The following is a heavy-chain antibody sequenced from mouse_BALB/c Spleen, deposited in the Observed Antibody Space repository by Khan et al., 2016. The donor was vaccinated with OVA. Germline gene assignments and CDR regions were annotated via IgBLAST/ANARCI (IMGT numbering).Heavy chain of an antibody. CDR3: ARGLHDDTHSDYGMAY. Sequence: EVELVESRAHLLPPGESLTHPDPASAFTLSTDHWTWIRQSPGQRLELVALITSNGNSTYYPYSVKDRFTISRDIAKNTLHLQMYSLKSADAAMYYCARGLHDDTHSDYGMAYCGQATLVTGS. CDR1: AFTLSTDH. D-gene: IGHD2-3*01. CDR2: ITSNGNST. V-gene: IGHV5-6-3*01. J-gene: IGHJ4*01.